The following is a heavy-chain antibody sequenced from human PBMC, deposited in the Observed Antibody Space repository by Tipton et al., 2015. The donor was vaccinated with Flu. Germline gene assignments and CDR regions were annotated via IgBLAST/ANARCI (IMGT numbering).Heavy chain of an antibody. J-gene: IGHJ5*02. Sequence: QLVQSGAEVKKPGSSVKVSCKASGGTFSSYAISWVRQAPGQGLEWMGGIIPLFGTTNYAQKFQGRLTITADVYPSTAYMELSSLTSGGQGVFYIGGWPQVQGGAVFQQLGWFPPRGRGDLVTVSS. CDR1: GGTFSSYA. D-gene: IGHD3-16*01. CDR3: GGWPQVQGGAVFQQLGWFPP. CDR2: IIPLFGTT. V-gene: IGHV1-69*01.